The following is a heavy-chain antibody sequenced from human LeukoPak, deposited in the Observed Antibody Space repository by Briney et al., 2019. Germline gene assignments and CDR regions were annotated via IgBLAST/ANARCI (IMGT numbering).Heavy chain of an antibody. J-gene: IGHJ5*02. V-gene: IGHV3-23*01. CDR2: ISGGSGSK. Sequence: GGSLRLSCVASKFTFSSYAVSWVRQAPGKGLEWVAAISGGSGSKYYADSVKGRFTISRDNSKNTLYLQMHSLSPEDTAVYYCAKFIFYSGSEGYGDRWGQGTLVTVSS. D-gene: IGHD3-22*01. CDR1: KFTFSSYA. CDR3: AKFIFYSGSEGYGDR.